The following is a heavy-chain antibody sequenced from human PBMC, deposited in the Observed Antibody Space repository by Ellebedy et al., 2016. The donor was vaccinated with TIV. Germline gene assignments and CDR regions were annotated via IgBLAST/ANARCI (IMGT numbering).Heavy chain of an antibody. D-gene: IGHD6-19*01. CDR3: ARDQWLGRAYYFDS. CDR2: IKQDGSEK. V-gene: IGHV3-7*01. J-gene: IGHJ4*02. CDR1: GFTFSNYC. Sequence: GESLKISCATSGFTFSNYCMTWVRQAPGKGLEWVANIKQDGSEKYYVDSVKGRFSISRDNAKNSLYVQMNSLTDEDTAVYYCARDQWLGRAYYFDSWGQGTLVTVSS.